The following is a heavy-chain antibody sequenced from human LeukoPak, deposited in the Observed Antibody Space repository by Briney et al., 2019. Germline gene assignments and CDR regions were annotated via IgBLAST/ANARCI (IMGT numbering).Heavy chain of an antibody. CDR1: GFTFSGYW. V-gene: IGHV3-74*01. D-gene: IGHD3-22*01. CDR2: INSDGSST. Sequence: RGSLRLSCAASGFTFSGYWMHWVRQAPGKGLVWVSRINSDGSSTTYGDSVKGRFTISRDNAKNTLYMYIHSLRAEDTAVYYCAREYYDSSGSPYFDYWGQGTLVTVSS. J-gene: IGHJ4*02. CDR3: AREYYDSSGSPYFDY.